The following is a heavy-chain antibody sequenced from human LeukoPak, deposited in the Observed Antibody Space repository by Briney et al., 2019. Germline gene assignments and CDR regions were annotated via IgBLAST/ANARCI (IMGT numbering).Heavy chain of an antibody. D-gene: IGHD2-2*01. V-gene: IGHV1-18*04. J-gene: IGHJ4*02. CDR2: ISAYNGNT. CDR1: GYTFTSYG. CDR3: ARDDIVVVSAAMGFDY. Sequence: ASVKVSCKASGYTFTSYGISWVRQAPGQGLEWMGWISAYNGNTNYAQKLQGRVTMTTDTSTSTAYMELRSLRSDDTAVYYCARDDIVVVSAAMGFDYWGQGTLVTVSS.